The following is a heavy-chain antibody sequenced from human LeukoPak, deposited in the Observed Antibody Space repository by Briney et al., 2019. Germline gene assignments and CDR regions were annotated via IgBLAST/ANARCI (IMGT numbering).Heavy chain of an antibody. Sequence: GASVKVSCKASGYTFTSYDINWVRQATGQGLEWMGWMNPNGGNTGYAQKFQGRVTMTRNTSISTAYMELSSLRSEDTAVYYCARSDPRMATRRAASDYWGQGTLVTVSS. J-gene: IGHJ4*02. CDR3: ARSDPRMATRRAASDY. V-gene: IGHV1-8*01. CDR1: GYTFTSYD. CDR2: MNPNGGNT. D-gene: IGHD5-24*01.